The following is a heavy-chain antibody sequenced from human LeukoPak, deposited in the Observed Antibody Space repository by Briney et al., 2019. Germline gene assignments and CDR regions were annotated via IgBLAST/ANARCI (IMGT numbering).Heavy chain of an antibody. CDR3: ARHGGTRITLVEVYYFDY. V-gene: IGHV4-39*01. CDR2: IYYTGGT. J-gene: IGHJ4*02. Sequence: SETLSLTCTVYGGSFSGYYWGWIRQPPEKGLEWIGSIYYTGGTHYSPSLKSRVTISVDTSKNQFSLKLSSVTAADTAVYYCARHGGTRITLVEVYYFDYWGQGTLVTVSS. D-gene: IGHD4-11*01. CDR1: GGSFSGYY.